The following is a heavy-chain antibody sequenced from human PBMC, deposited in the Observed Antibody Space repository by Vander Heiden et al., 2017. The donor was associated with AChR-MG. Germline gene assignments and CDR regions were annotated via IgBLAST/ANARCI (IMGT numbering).Heavy chain of an antibody. V-gene: IGHV2-5*02. Sequence: QITLKESGPTLVKPTQTLTLTCTFSGFSLSTSGVGVGWIRPPPGKALEWLALIYWDDDKRYSPSLKSRLTITKDTSKNQVVLTMTNMDPVDTATYYCAHRRPDCYCSSTSCYCRDPRFDPWGQGTLVTVSS. CDR1: GFSLSTSGVG. J-gene: IGHJ5*02. CDR3: AHRRPDCYCSSTSCYCRDPRFDP. D-gene: IGHD2-2*01. CDR2: IYWDDDK.